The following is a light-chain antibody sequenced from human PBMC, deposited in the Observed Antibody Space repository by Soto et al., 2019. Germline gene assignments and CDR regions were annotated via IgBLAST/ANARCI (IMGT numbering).Light chain of an antibody. V-gene: IGKV3-15*01. CDR2: GAS. Sequence: EIVMTQSPATLSVSPGERATLSCRASQSVSSNLAWYQQKPGQAPRLLIYGASTRATGIPARFSGSGSGTELTLTISSLQSEDVAVYYCQQYNNWPWTFGQGTKVEIK. J-gene: IGKJ1*01. CDR3: QQYNNWPWT. CDR1: QSVSSN.